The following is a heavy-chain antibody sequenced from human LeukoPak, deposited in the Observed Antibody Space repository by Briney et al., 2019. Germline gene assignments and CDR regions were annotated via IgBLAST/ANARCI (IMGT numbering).Heavy chain of an antibody. J-gene: IGHJ5*02. D-gene: IGHD2-2*01. V-gene: IGHV3-23*01. CDR3: AKGVYEYCSSTSCPSGWFDP. Sequence: GGSLRLSCAASGFTFSSYAMSWVRQAPGKGLEWVSAISGSGGSTYYADSVKGRFTISRDNSKNTLYLQMNSLRAEDTAVYYCAKGVYEYCSSTSCPSGWFDPWGQGTLVTVSS. CDR1: GFTFSSYA. CDR2: ISGSGGST.